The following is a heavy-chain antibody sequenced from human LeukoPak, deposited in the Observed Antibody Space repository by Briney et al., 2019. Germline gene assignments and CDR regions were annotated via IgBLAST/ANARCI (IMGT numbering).Heavy chain of an antibody. CDR1: GFTFSSYG. CDR3: ARDKWSDIVASQRVPFDY. D-gene: IGHD5-12*01. J-gene: IGHJ4*02. V-gene: IGHV3-33*01. Sequence: PGGSLRLSCAASGFTFSSYGMHWVRQAPGKGLEWVAVIWYDGSNKYYADSVKGRFTISRDNSKNTLYLQMNSLRAEDTAVYYCARDKWSDIVASQRVPFDYWGQGTLVTVSS. CDR2: IWYDGSNK.